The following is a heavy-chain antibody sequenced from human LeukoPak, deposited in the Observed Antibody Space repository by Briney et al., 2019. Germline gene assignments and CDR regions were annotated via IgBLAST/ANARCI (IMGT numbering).Heavy chain of an antibody. CDR1: GGSISSYY. CDR2: IYYSGST. D-gene: IGHD3-22*01. CDR3: ARGYYYDSSGSNWFDP. Sequence: SETLSLTCTVSGGSISSYYWSWIRQPPGKGLEWIGYIYYSGSTNYNPSLKSRVTISVDTSKNQFSLKLSSVTAADTAVYYCARGYYYDSSGSNWFDPWGQGTLVTVSS. J-gene: IGHJ5*02. V-gene: IGHV4-59*08.